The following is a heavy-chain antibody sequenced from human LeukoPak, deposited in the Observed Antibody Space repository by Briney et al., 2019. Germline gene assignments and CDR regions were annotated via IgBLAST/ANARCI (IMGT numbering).Heavy chain of an antibody. CDR2: IRYDGSNK. D-gene: IGHD3-10*01. CDR1: GFTFSSYG. Sequence: GGSLRLSCAASGFTFSSYGMHWVRQAPGKGLEWVAFIRYDGSNKYYADSVKGRFTISRDNSKNTLYLQMNSLRAEDTAVYYCAKVPPPYYYGSGSYFADNDYWGQGTLVTVSS. V-gene: IGHV3-30*02. CDR3: AKVPPPYYYGSGSYFADNDY. J-gene: IGHJ4*02.